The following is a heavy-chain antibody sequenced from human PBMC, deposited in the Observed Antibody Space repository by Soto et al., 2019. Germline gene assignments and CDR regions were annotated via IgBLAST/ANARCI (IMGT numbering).Heavy chain of an antibody. V-gene: IGHV4-39*01. CDR1: GGSISSSSFY. CDR2: IYYSGAT. D-gene: IGHD1-20*01. J-gene: IGHJ5*02. Sequence: PQKLYLSYTGSGGSISSSSFYWGWVRHPPGKGLEWIGSIYYSGATYYNPSLKSRVTLSVDTSKSQFSLSLSSVTAADTAVYYCARARYIWNHSSVTGRFAPCGQAPSVT. CDR3: ARARYIWNHSSVTGRFAP.